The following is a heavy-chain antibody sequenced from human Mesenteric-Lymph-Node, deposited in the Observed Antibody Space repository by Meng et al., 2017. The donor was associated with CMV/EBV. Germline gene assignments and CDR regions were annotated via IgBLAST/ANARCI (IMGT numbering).Heavy chain of an antibody. CDR1: GDSVSSGSYY. CDR2: IFYSGST. CDR3: ARDRPANEILTGYFDL. V-gene: IGHV4-39*07. Sequence: SETLSLTCTVSGDSVSSGSYYWGWIRQPPGKGLEYIGSIFYSGSTYYNPSLKSRVTISMDTSKNQFSLNLYSVTAADTAVYYCARDRPANEILTGYFDLWGQGTLVTVSS. J-gene: IGHJ4*02. D-gene: IGHD3-9*01.